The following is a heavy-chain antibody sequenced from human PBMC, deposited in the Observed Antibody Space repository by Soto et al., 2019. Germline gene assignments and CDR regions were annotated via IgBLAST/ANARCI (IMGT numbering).Heavy chain of an antibody. J-gene: IGHJ4*02. Sequence: TLSLTCTVSGGSISSGVYYWSWLAQHPGKGLEWVGYIDYSGGTDYNPSLKSRVIISVDTPENQFSLKLNSVTAADTAVYYWARRHRYCSGDSCLVHDDWGQGTLVTVSA. CDR1: GGSISSGVYY. CDR3: ARRHRYCSGDSCLVHDD. CDR2: IDYSGGT. V-gene: IGHV4-31*03. D-gene: IGHD2-15*01.